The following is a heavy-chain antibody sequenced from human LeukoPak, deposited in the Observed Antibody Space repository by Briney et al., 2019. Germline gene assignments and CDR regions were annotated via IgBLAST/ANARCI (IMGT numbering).Heavy chain of an antibody. Sequence: GSLRLSCAASGFTVSSNYMSWVRQAPGRGLEWVSAISGSGGSTYYADSVKGRFTISRDNSKNTLYLQMNSLRAEDTAVYYCAKSSMVRGVITPCDYWGQGTLVTVSS. CDR2: ISGSGGST. J-gene: IGHJ4*02. CDR1: GFTVSSNY. CDR3: AKSSMVRGVITPCDY. V-gene: IGHV3-23*01. D-gene: IGHD3-10*01.